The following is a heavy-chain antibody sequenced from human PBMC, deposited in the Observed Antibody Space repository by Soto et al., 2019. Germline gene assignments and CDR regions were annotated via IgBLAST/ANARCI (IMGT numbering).Heavy chain of an antibody. CDR3: AAYYYDSSGYRY. D-gene: IGHD3-22*01. V-gene: IGHV4-34*01. CDR1: GGSFSGYY. Sequence: QVQLQQWGAGLLKPSETLSLTCAVYGGSFSGYYWSWIRQPPGKGLEWIGEINHSGSTNYNPSLKSRVTIAVDTSKSQVSLKLSSVTAADPAVYYCAAYYYDSSGYRYWGQGTLVTVSS. CDR2: INHSGST. J-gene: IGHJ4*02.